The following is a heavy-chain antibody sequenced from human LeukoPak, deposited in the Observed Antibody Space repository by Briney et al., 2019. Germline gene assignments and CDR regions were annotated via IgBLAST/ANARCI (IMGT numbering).Heavy chain of an antibody. D-gene: IGHD5-18*01. CDR2: IKQDGSEK. J-gene: IGHJ4*02. V-gene: IGHV3-7*01. CDR1: GFTFSSSA. Sequence: GGSLRLSCAASGFTFSSSAMSWVRQAPGKGLEWVANIKQDGSEKYYVDSVKGRFTISRDNAKNSLYLQMNSLRAEDTAVYYCAREGVTAMGDYWGQGTLVTVSS. CDR3: AREGVTAMGDY.